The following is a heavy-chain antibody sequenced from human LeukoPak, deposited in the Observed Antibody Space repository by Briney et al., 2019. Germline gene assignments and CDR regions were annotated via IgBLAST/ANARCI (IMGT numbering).Heavy chain of an antibody. D-gene: IGHD3-16*02. V-gene: IGHV1-2*02. CDR3: AKDRAAIWGSYRFVY. CDR1: GYTFTGYY. Sequence: GASVKVSCKASGYTFTGYYMHWVRQAPGQGLEWMGWINPNSGGTNYAQKFQGRVTMTRDTSISTAYMELSRLRSDDTAVYYCAKDRAAIWGSYRFVYWGQGTLVTVSS. CDR2: INPNSGGT. J-gene: IGHJ4*02.